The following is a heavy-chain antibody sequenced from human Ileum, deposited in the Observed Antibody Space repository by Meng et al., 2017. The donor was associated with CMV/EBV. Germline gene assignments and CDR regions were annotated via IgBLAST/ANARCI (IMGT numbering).Heavy chain of an antibody. D-gene: IGHD4-23*01. CDR2: INHSGST. CDR3: ARVRGSYYGGNIPQNDY. CDR1: SGSFTGYY. J-gene: IGHJ4*02. V-gene: IGHV4-34*01. Sequence: SETLSLTCAVYSGSFTGYYWSWIRQPPGKGLEWIGEINHSGSTKYNPSLKSRVTISVDTSKNQLSLKLTSVTAADTAVYYCARVRGSYYGGNIPQNDYWGQGTLVTVSS.